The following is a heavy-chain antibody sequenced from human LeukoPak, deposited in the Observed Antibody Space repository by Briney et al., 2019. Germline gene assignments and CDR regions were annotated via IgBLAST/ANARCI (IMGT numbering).Heavy chain of an antibody. CDR3: ARYGSGSFHDVYYFDY. V-gene: IGHV4-59*01. D-gene: IGHD3-10*01. CDR1: GGSISSYY. CDR2: IYYSGST. J-gene: IGHJ4*02. Sequence: SETLSLTCTVSGGSISSYYWSWIRQPPGKGLEWIGYIYYSGSTNYNPSLKSRVTISVDTSKNQFSLKLSSVTAADTAVYYCARYGSGSFHDVYYFDYWGQGTLVTVSS.